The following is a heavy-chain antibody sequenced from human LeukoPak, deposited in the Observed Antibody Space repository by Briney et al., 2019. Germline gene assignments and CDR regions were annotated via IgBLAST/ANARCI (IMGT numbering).Heavy chain of an antibody. D-gene: IGHD1-26*01. CDR3: ARDRPYSGSYSLHYYYYMDV. CDR1: GYTFTGYY. CDR2: INPNSGGT. J-gene: IGHJ6*03. V-gene: IGHV1-2*02. Sequence: ASVKVSCKASGYTFTGYYMHWARQAPGQGLEWMGWINPNSGGTNYAQKFQGRVTMTRDTSISTAYMELSRLRSDDTAVYYCARDRPYSGSYSLHYYYYMDVWGKGTTVTVSS.